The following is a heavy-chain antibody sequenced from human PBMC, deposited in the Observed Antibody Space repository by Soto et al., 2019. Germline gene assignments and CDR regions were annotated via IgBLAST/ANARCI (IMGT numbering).Heavy chain of an antibody. CDR1: GVSISTYY. J-gene: IGHJ3*02. CDR3: ASRDYNDAFDI. V-gene: IGHV4-59*01. Sequence: QVQLQESGPGLVKPSETLSLTCTVSGVSISTYYWTWIRQPPGKGLEWIGQVFYSGNTHYNPSLKSRVTISVDASRNQFSLRLSSVTAADTAMYYCASRDYNDAFDIWGQGTLVTVSS. CDR2: VFYSGNT. D-gene: IGHD4-4*01.